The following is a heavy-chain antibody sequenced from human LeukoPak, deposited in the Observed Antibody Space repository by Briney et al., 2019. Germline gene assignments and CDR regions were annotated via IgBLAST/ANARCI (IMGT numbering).Heavy chain of an antibody. CDR1: GYTFTGYY. Sequence: GASVKVSCKASGYTFTGYYMHWVRQAPGQGLEWMGIINPSGGSTSYAQKFQGRVTMTRDTSTSTVYMELSSLRSEDTAVYYCARDGLPMIRPYNWFDPWGQGTLVTVSS. D-gene: IGHD3-22*01. CDR2: INPSGGST. J-gene: IGHJ5*02. CDR3: ARDGLPMIRPYNWFDP. V-gene: IGHV1-46*01.